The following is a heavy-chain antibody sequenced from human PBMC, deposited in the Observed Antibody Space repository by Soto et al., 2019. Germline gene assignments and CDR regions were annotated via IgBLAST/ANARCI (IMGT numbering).Heavy chain of an antibody. CDR3: AKTVSSSGWYPGVNYGMDV. V-gene: IGHV3-23*01. CDR2: ISGSGGST. Sequence: PGGSLRLSCAASGFTFSSYAMSWVRQAPGKGLEWVSAISGSGGSTYYADSVKGWFTISRDNSKNTLYLQMNSLRAEDTAVYYCAKTVSSSGWYPGVNYGMDVWGQGTTVTVSS. D-gene: IGHD6-19*01. CDR1: GFTFSSYA. J-gene: IGHJ6*02.